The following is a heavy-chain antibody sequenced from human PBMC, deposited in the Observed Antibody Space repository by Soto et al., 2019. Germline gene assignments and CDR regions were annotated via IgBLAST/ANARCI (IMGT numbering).Heavy chain of an antibody. Sequence: PGGSLRLSCAASGFTFSSYAMSWVRQAPGKGLEWVSAISGSGGSTYYADSVKGRFTISRDNSKNTLYLQMNSLRAEDTAVYFCAKGLPPIQLWLLFDYWGQGTLVTVSS. J-gene: IGHJ4*02. CDR2: ISGSGGST. D-gene: IGHD5-18*01. CDR1: GFTFSSYA. V-gene: IGHV3-23*01. CDR3: AKGLPPIQLWLLFDY.